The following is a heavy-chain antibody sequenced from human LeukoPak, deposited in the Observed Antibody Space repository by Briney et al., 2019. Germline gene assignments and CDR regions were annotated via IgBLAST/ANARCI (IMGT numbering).Heavy chain of an antibody. V-gene: IGHV4-61*02. D-gene: IGHD3-22*01. J-gene: IGHJ4*02. CDR1: GGSLSSGSYY. CDR3: ARGRLDSSGYTFDY. Sequence: SETLSLTCTVSGGSLSSGSYYGSWARQPAGKGLEWVGRNYTSGSTNYNTSLKSRVTISVDTSKNQFSLKLSSVTAADTAVYYCARGRLDSSGYTFDYWGQGTLVTVSS. CDR2: NYTSGST.